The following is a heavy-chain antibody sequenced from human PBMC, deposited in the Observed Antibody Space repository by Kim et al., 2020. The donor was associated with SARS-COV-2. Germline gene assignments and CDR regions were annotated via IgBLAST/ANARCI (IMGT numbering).Heavy chain of an antibody. Sequence: GGSLRLSCAASGFTLSDYFMDWVRQVPGKGLEWIGRIRHRPRTYTTEYAASVQGRFTVSRDDSNTSLHLLMTSLRTEDTAVYYCVRGHKSFDLWGQGTLVTVSS. CDR3: VRGHKSFDL. J-gene: IGHJ5*02. CDR2: IRHRPRTYTT. V-gene: IGHV3-72*01. CDR1: GFTLSDYF.